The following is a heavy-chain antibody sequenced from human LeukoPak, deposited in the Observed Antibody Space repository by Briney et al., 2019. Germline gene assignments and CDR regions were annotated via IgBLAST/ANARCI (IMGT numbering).Heavy chain of an antibody. CDR2: IYYSGST. V-gene: IGHV4-59*08. J-gene: IGHJ4*02. CDR3: ARHVHIKRGNFDY. D-gene: IGHD3-10*01. CDR1: GGSISSYY. Sequence: PSETLSLTCTVSGGSISSYYRRWVRQPPGKGLEWIGHIYYSGSTNYNPSLKSRVTISVDTSKNQFSLKLSSVTAADTAVYYCARHVHIKRGNFDYWGQGTLVTVSS.